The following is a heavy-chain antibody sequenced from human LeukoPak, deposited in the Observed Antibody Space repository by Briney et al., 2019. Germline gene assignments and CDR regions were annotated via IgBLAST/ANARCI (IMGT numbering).Heavy chain of an antibody. J-gene: IGHJ4*02. Sequence: PGGSLRLSCAASGFTFRSQGMHWVRQAPGKGLQWVGVIWYDGSNSYYADSVKGRFTISRDNSKNTLYLQMNSLRAEDTAVYYCARDMDSSSHYFDYWGQGALVTVSS. CDR3: ARDMDSSSHYFDY. D-gene: IGHD6-6*01. CDR2: IWYDGSNS. CDR1: GFTFRSQG. V-gene: IGHV3-33*01.